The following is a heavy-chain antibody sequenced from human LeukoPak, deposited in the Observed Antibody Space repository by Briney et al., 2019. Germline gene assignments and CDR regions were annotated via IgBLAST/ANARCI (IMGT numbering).Heavy chain of an antibody. J-gene: IGHJ6*02. V-gene: IGHV1-18*01. CDR1: GYTFTSYG. CDR2: ISAYNGNT. Sequence: ASVKVSCKASGYTFTSYGISWVRQALGQGLEWMGWISAYNGNTNYAQKLQGRVTMTTDTSTSTAYMELRSLRSDDTAVYYCARFEDIVVVPAAMDVWGQGTTVTVSS. CDR3: ARFEDIVVVPAAMDV. D-gene: IGHD2-2*01.